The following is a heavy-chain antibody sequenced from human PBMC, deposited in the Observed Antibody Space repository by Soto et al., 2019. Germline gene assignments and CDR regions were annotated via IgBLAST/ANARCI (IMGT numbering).Heavy chain of an antibody. D-gene: IGHD3-10*01. CDR3: ERGPMVRGPEDYYYGMDV. CDR2: IIPIFDTP. J-gene: IGHJ6*02. CDR1: GGTFNSYA. V-gene: IGHV1-69*01. Sequence: QVQLVHSGAEVKKPGSSVKVSCKASGGTFNSYAISWVRQAPGQGLEWMGGIIPIFDTPHYAQKFQDRVTINADESTSTAYMELSSLRYEDTAVYLCERGPMVRGPEDYYYGMDVWGQGTTVSVSS.